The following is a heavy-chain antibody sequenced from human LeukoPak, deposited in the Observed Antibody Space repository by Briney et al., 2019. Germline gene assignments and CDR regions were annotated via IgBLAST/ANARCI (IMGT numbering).Heavy chain of an antibody. CDR1: GGSISSYY. Sequence: SETLSLTCTVSGGSISSYYWSWIRKPPGKGLEWIGNIYYSGSTNYNPSLKSRVTISVDTSKNQFSLKLSSVTAADTAVYYCARGVDYGDYVWAFDIWGQGTMVTVSS. J-gene: IGHJ3*02. D-gene: IGHD4-17*01. V-gene: IGHV4-59*01. CDR3: ARGVDYGDYVWAFDI. CDR2: IYYSGST.